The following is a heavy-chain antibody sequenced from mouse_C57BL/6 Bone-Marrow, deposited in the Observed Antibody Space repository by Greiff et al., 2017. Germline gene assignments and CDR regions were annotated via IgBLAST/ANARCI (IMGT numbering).Heavy chain of an antibody. D-gene: IGHD2-1*01. CDR2: IHPSDSDT. J-gene: IGHJ4*01. Sequence: VQLQQPGAELVKPGASVKVSCKASGYTFTSYWMHWVKQRPGQGLEWIGRIHPSDSDTNYNQKFKGKATLTVDKSSSTAYMQLSSLTSADSAVYYCAILGYGNPYYAMDYWGQGTSVTVSS. V-gene: IGHV1-74*01. CDR1: GYTFTSYW. CDR3: AILGYGNPYYAMDY.